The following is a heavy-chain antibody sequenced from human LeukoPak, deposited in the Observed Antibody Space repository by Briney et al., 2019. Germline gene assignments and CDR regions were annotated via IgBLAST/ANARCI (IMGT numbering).Heavy chain of an antibody. CDR3: ARSEDSSGYYVDWFDP. CDR1: GCTISNHA. Sequence: AETLSLTCRVSGCTISNHAWSWIRQPPGKGLEWVGLIYYSGSTNYNPSLKSRVNISVDTSKNQFSLKLSSVTAADTAVYYCARSEDSSGYYVDWFDPWGQGTLVTVSS. D-gene: IGHD3-22*01. J-gene: IGHJ5*02. CDR2: IYYSGST. V-gene: IGHV4-59*11.